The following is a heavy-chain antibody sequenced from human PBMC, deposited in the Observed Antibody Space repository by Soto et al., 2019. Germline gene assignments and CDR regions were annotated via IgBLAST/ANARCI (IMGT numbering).Heavy chain of an antibody. CDR3: ARGWGYESSEYYYAY. CDR2: TIPMFGTA. CDR1: GGTFSRYA. V-gene: IGHV1-69*01. D-gene: IGHD3-22*01. Sequence: QVQLVQSGAEVKQPGSSVKVSCKASGGTFSRYAISWVRQAPGQGLEWMGGTIPMFGTANYAQKFQGRVTITADESTSTAYMELSSLRSEHTAVYYGARGWGYESSEYYYAYWGQGTLVTVSS. J-gene: IGHJ4*02.